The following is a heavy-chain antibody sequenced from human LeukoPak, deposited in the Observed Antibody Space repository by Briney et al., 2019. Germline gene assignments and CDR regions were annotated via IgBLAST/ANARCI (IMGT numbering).Heavy chain of an antibody. CDR3: ATQQGGNLAY. V-gene: IGHV3-74*01. CDR1: GLTFSSHW. Sequence: PGVSLRLSCAASGLTFSSHWMHWVRQAPGKGLVWVSRITNDGSGTTYAVSVKGRFTISRDNAKNMLYLQVNSLRAEDTAVYYCATQQGGNLAYWGQGTLVTVSS. J-gene: IGHJ4*02. CDR2: ITNDGSGT. D-gene: IGHD1-14*01.